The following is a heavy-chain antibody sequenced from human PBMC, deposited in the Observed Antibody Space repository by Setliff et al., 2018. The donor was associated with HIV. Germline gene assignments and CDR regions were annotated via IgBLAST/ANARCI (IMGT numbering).Heavy chain of an antibody. CDR2: IYHAGNT. CDR1: GYSISSGYY. Sequence: PSETLSLTCTVTGYSISSGYYWAWIRQPPGKGLGWIGYIYHAGNTYYNPSLKSRVTISVDTSKNQISLRLNSLTAADTAVYYCARGTTLNVVPDAFDIWGQGTMVTVSS. V-gene: IGHV4-38-2*02. D-gene: IGHD4-17*01. CDR3: ARGTTLNVVPDAFDI. J-gene: IGHJ3*02.